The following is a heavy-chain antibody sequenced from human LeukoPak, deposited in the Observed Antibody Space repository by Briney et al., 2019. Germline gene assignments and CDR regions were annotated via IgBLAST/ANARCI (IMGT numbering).Heavy chain of an antibody. CDR2: IYHSGST. J-gene: IGHJ4*02. V-gene: IGHV4-4*02. D-gene: IGHD3-10*01. Sequence: PSETLSLTCTVSGGSISTDNWWSWVRQSPGKGLEWIGEIYHSGSTKYNPSLKSRITMSVDKSNSQFSLRLNSVTAADTAVYYCARVWLDETSIYYPHFFDTWGQGVLVTVSS. CDR3: ARVWLDETSIYYPHFFDT. CDR1: GGSISTDNW.